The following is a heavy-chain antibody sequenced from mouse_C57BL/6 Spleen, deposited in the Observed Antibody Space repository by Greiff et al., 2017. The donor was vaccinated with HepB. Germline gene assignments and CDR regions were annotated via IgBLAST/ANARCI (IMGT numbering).Heavy chain of an antibody. CDR1: GYTFTSYT. J-gene: IGHJ2*01. CDR2: INPSSGYT. CDR3: ARSEVSVSTDFYY. V-gene: IGHV1-4*01. D-gene: IGHD1-1*01. Sequence: QVQLQQSGAELARPGASVKMSCKASGYTFTSYTMHWVKQRPGQGLEWIGYINPSSGYTKYNQKFKDKATLTADNSSSTAYMQLSCLTSEDTAVYYGARSEVSVSTDFYYWGQGATLTVSS.